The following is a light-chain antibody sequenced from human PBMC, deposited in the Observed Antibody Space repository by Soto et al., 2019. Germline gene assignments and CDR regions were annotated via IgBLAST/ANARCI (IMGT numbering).Light chain of an antibody. Sequence: QSALTQPPSASGSPGQSVTISCTGTSSDVGGCKFVSWYQQYPGKAPKLIIYEVSKRPSGVPDRFSGSKSGNTASLTVSGLQAEDEVDYYCSSCAGSNNPYGFGTGTKLTFL. CDR3: SSCAGSNNPYG. CDR2: EVS. V-gene: IGLV2-8*01. CDR1: SSDVGGCKF. J-gene: IGLJ1*01.